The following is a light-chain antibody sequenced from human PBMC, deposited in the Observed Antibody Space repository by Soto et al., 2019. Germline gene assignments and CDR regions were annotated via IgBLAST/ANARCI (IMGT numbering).Light chain of an antibody. CDR2: AAS. V-gene: IGKV1-39*01. J-gene: IGKJ2*01. CDR1: QSISSY. CDR3: QQSYSTPVT. Sequence: HITRSPASLCASVGDRVTITCRASQSISSYLNWYQQKPGKAPKLLIYAASSLQCGVTSRFSGSGSGTDFTLTISSLQPEDFATYDCQQSYSTPVTFGQGTKVDIK.